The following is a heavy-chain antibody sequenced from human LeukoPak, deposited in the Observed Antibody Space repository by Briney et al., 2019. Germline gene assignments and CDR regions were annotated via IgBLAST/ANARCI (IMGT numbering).Heavy chain of an antibody. J-gene: IGHJ2*01. V-gene: IGHV3-9*01. CDR1: GFTFDNYA. Sequence: GGSLRLSCAASGFTFDNYAMHWVRQAPGKGLEWVSGISWNSNNVGYADSVKGRFTISRDNAKNSLYLQMDSLRSEDTALYYCIKDVSGDDLWGRGTLVTVSS. CDR3: IKDVSGDDL. CDR2: ISWNSNNV. D-gene: IGHD3-10*01.